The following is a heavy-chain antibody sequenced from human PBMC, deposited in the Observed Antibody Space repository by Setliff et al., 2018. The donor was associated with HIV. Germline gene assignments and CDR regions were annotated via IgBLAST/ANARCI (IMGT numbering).Heavy chain of an antibody. J-gene: IGHJ4*02. Sequence: GGSLRLSCAASGFTFNTHAMHWVRQVPGKGLEWVAFIRFDGSHQNYAESVKGRFVISRDNFKNTLYLQMNSLRAEDTAVYYCTKNLYRSPWSPLDYWGQGTLVTVSS. V-gene: IGHV3-30*02. CDR3: TKNLYRSPWSPLDY. CDR1: GFTFNTHA. D-gene: IGHD6-19*01. CDR2: IRFDGSHQ.